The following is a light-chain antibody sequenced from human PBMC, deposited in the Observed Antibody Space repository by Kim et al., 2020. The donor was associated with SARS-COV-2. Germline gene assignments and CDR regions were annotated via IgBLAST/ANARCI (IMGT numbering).Light chain of an antibody. CDR3: ESRDSRGTVV. V-gene: IGLV3-19*01. J-gene: IGLJ2*01. CDR1: SLRKYY. Sequence: SSELTQDPAVSVALGQTVRITCQGDSLRKYYATWYQHKARQAPVLVFYGKDKRPSGVPDRFSGSTSGNTASLTITGAQAADEADYYSESRDSRGTVVFGGGTQLTVL. CDR2: GKD.